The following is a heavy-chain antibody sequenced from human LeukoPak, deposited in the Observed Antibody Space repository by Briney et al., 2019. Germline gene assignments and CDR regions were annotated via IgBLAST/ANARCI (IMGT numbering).Heavy chain of an antibody. J-gene: IGHJ4*02. CDR3: ARGGSVITATGTFF. CDR1: GYTFISYY. CDR2: INPSGGNI. Sequence: ASVKVSCKASGYTFISYYMHWVRQAPGQGLEWMGIINPSGGNINYAQKFQGRVTVTRDTSTSTDYMELSSLRSEDTAVYYCARGGSVITATGTFFWGQGTLVTVSS. D-gene: IGHD6-13*01. V-gene: IGHV1-46*01.